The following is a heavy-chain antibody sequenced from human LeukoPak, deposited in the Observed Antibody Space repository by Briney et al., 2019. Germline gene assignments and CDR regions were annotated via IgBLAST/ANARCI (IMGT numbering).Heavy chain of an antibody. CDR3: ATYGSGSGTFFDS. J-gene: IGHJ4*01. CDR1: GYMFSDYY. Sequence: TGGSLRLTCEVSGYMFSDYYMSWISQTPERGLERLAYISHSGSTIYYADSVKGRFTVSRDNGKNSLYLQMNTLRVEDTALYYCATYGSGSGTFFDSWGQGTLVTVSS. CDR2: ISHSGSTI. D-gene: IGHD3-10*01. V-gene: IGHV3-11*04.